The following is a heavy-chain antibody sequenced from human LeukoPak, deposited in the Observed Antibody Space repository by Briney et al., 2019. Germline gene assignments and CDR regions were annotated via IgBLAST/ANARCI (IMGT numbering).Heavy chain of an antibody. V-gene: IGHV3-30*18. J-gene: IGHJ4*02. CDR3: AKDLGRERAISSPGQDY. CDR1: GFTFSSCG. Sequence: GGSLRLSCAASGFTFSSCGMHWVRQAPGKGLEWVAVISYDGSNKYYADSVKGRFTISRDNSKNTLYLQMNSLRAEDTAVYYCAKDLGRERAISSPGQDYWGQGTLVTVSS. CDR2: ISYDGSNK. D-gene: IGHD1-1*01.